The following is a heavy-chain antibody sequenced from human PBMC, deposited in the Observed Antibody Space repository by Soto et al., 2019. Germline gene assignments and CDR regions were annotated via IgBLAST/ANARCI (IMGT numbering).Heavy chain of an antibody. CDR3: ARELGQQLSGWFDP. J-gene: IGHJ5*02. CDR2: INPNSGGT. Sequence: GASVKVSCKASGYTFTGYYMHWVRQAPGQGLEWMGWINPNSGGTNYAQKFQGWVTMTRDTSISTAYMELSRLRSDDTAVYYWARELGQQLSGWFDPWGQGTLVTVSS. D-gene: IGHD6-13*01. V-gene: IGHV1-2*04. CDR1: GYTFTGYY.